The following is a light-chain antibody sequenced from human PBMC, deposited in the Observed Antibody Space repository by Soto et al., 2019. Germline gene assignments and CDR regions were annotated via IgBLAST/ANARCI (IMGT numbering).Light chain of an antibody. Sequence: EIVLTQSPGTLSLSPGERATLSCRASQSVSSSYLAWYQQKPGQAPKVLIYRASSRATGIPDRFSSSGSGTDFTLTISRLEPEDFAVYYCQQYGSLSWTFGQGTKVDI. CDR3: QQYGSLSWT. V-gene: IGKV3-20*01. J-gene: IGKJ1*01. CDR2: RAS. CDR1: QSVSSSY.